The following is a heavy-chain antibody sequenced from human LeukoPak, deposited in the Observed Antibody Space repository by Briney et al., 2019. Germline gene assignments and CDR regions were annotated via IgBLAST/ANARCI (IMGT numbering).Heavy chain of an antibody. CDR3: ARVRRPHYYDSSGYLDY. CDR1: GGSISSGGYS. V-gene: IGHV4-31*11. CDR2: IYYSGST. Sequence: SETLSLTCAVSGGSISSGGYSWSWIRQPPGKGLEWIGYIYYSGSTYYNPSLKSRVTISVDTSKNQFSLKLSSVTAADTAVYYCARVRRPHYYDSSGYLDYWGQGTLVTVSS. J-gene: IGHJ4*02. D-gene: IGHD3-22*01.